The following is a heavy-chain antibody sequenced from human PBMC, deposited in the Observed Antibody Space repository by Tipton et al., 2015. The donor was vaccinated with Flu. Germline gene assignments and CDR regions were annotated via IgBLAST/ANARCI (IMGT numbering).Heavy chain of an antibody. J-gene: IGHJ6*04. CDR1: GFTFSSYG. Sequence: SLRLSCAASGFTFSSYGMHWVRQAPGKGLEWVAFIRYDGSNKYYADSVKGRFTISRDNSKNTLYLQMNSLRAEDTAVYYCAKEEGYCSSTSCQITYYYYGMDVWGKGNTVNVSS. D-gene: IGHD2-2*01. CDR3: AKEEGYCSSTSCQITYYYYGMDV. CDR2: IRYDGSNK. V-gene: IGHV3-30*02.